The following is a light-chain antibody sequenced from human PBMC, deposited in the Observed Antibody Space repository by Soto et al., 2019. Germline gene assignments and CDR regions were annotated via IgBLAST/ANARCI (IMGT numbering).Light chain of an antibody. CDR1: QSVSSY. J-gene: IGKJ4*01. CDR3: KQRRNWPST. CDR2: DAS. V-gene: IGKV3-11*01. Sequence: EIVLTQSPATLSLSPGERAALSCRASQSVSSYLAWYQQKPGQAPRLLIYDASNRATGIPARFSGSGSGTDFTLTISSLEPEDFAVYYCKQRRNWPSTLGGGTKVDIK.